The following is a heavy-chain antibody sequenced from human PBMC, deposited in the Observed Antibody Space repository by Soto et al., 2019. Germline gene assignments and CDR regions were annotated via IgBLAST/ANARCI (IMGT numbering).Heavy chain of an antibody. D-gene: IGHD6-25*01. V-gene: IGHV1-18*01. CDR2: ISAYNGNT. Sequence: ASVKVSCKASGYTFTSYGISWVRQAPGQGLEWMGWISAYNGNTNYAQKLQGRVTMTTDTSISTAYMELSSLRSEDTAVYYCARGGRLDDAFDIWGQGTMVTVSS. CDR3: ARGGRLDDAFDI. J-gene: IGHJ3*02. CDR1: GYTFTSYG.